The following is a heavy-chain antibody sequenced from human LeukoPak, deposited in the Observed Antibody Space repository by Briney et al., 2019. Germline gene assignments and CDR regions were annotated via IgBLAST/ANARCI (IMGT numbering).Heavy chain of an antibody. J-gene: IGHJ4*02. CDR1: GGSFSGYY. Sequence: KPSETLSLTCAVYGGSFSGYYWSWIRQPPGKGLEWIGEINHSGSTNYNPSLKSRVTISVDTSKNQFSLKLSSVTAADTAVYYCARGRAGPGNYFDYWGQGTLVTVSS. CDR3: ARGRAGPGNYFDY. V-gene: IGHV4-34*01. D-gene: IGHD3-10*01. CDR2: INHSGST.